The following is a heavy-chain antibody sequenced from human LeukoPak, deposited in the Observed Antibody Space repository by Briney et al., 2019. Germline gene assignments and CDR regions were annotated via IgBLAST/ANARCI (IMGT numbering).Heavy chain of an antibody. D-gene: IGHD6-13*01. Sequence: AASVKVSCKASGYTFTGYYMHWVRQAPGQGLEWMGWIDPNSGATNYAQKFQGRVTMTRDTSISTAYMGLSRLRSDDTAVYYCARGYSSSWSFRYYYHGMDVWGRGTTVTVSS. V-gene: IGHV1-2*02. CDR2: IDPNSGAT. CDR1: GYTFTGYY. CDR3: ARGYSSSWSFRYYYHGMDV. J-gene: IGHJ6*02.